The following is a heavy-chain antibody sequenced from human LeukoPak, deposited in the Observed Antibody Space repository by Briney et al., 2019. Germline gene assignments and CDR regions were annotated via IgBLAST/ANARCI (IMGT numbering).Heavy chain of an antibody. CDR3: ARSLVAGVGDAFDI. J-gene: IGHJ3*02. CDR1: GYTFTSYD. CDR2: MNPNSGNT. D-gene: IGHD6-19*01. V-gene: IGHV1-8*01. Sequence: ASVKVSCKASGYTFTSYDINWVRQATGQGLEWMGWMNPNSGNTGYAQKFQGRVTMTRNTSISTAYMELSSLRSEDTAVYYCARSLVAGVGDAFDIWGQGTMVTVSS.